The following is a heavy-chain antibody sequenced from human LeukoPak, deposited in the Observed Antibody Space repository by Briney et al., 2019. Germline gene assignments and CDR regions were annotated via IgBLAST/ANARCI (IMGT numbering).Heavy chain of an antibody. V-gene: IGHV4-59*01. CDR1: GGSISSYY. Sequence: PSETLSLTCTVSGGSISSYYWSWIRQPPGKGLEWIGYIYYSGSTNYNPSLKSRVTISVDTSKNQFSLKLSSVTAADTAVYYCASSSKSFWSGSFDYWGQGTLVTVSS. CDR2: IYYSGST. CDR3: ASSSKSFWSGSFDY. D-gene: IGHD3-3*01. J-gene: IGHJ4*02.